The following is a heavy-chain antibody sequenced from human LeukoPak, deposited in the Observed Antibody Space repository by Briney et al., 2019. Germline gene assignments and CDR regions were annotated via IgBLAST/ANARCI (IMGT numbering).Heavy chain of an antibody. CDR3: AREGGYCSGGSCYFDY. CDR2: IYTSGST. J-gene: IGHJ4*02. V-gene: IGHV4-4*07. Sequence: SGTLSLTCTVSGGSISSYYWSWIRQPAGKGLEWIGRIYTSGSTNYNPSLKSRVTISVDTSKNQFSLKLSSVTAADTAVYYCAREGGYCSGGSCYFDYWGQGTLVTVSS. CDR1: GGSISSYY. D-gene: IGHD2-15*01.